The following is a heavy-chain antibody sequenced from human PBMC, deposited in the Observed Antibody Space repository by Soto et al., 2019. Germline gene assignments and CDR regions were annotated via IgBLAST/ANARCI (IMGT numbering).Heavy chain of an antibody. J-gene: IGHJ6*02. CDR2: TRDKANSYTT. D-gene: IGHD3-10*01. Sequence: GGSLRLSCAASGFTFSDHYMDWVRQAPGKGLEWVGRTRDKANSYTTEYAASVKGRFTVSRDDSQNSLSLQMNSLKTEDTAVYYCARGGGMVGGYQYAMDVWGQGTKVTFSS. CDR3: ARGGGMVGGYQYAMDV. CDR1: GFTFSDHY. V-gene: IGHV3-72*01.